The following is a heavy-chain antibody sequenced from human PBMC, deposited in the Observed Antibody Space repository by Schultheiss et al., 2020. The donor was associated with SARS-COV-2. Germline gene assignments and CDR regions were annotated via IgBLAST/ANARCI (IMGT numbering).Heavy chain of an antibody. CDR3: ARMGLGSNGWSNYYYGMDV. V-gene: IGHV2-70*16. CDR2: IDWDDDK. J-gene: IGHJ6*02. CDR1: GGSISSGGYY. Sequence: TLSLTCTVSGGSISSGGYYWSWIRQHPGKGLEWLARIDWDDDKFYSTSLKTRLTISKDTSKNQVVLTMTNMDPVDTATYYCARMGLGSNGWSNYYYGMDVWGQGTTVTVSS. D-gene: IGHD6-19*01.